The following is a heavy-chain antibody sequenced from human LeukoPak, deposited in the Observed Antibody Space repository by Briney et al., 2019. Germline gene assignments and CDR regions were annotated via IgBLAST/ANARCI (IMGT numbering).Heavy chain of an antibody. V-gene: IGHV3-66*01. CDR2: IYTGGTT. CDR1: VFSVTSTH. CDR3: ARDSSSYYFDY. D-gene: IGHD6-6*01. Sequence: GGSLRLSCAASVFSVTSTHMNWVRQAPGKGLGWDSIIYTGGTTHYADSLNDRFTISRDDSINPLYLQMNSLRAEETAVYYRARDSSSYYFDYWGQGTLVSVSS. J-gene: IGHJ4*02.